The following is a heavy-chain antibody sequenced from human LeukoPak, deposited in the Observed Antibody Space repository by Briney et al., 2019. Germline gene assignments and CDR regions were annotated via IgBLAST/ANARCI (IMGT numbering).Heavy chain of an antibody. CDR2: ISSSSSYI. V-gene: IGHV3-21*01. J-gene: IGHJ3*02. CDR1: GFTFSSYS. D-gene: IGHD6-13*01. Sequence: GGSLRLSCAASGFTFSSYSMNWVRQAPGKGLEWVSSISSSSSYIYYADSVKGRFTISRDNAKDSLYLQMNSLRAEDTAVYYCARDSSSWPPTKGAFDIWGQGTMVTVSS. CDR3: ARDSSSWPPTKGAFDI.